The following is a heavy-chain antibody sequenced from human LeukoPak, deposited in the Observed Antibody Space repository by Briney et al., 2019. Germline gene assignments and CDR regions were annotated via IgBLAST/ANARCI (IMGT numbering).Heavy chain of an antibody. D-gene: IGHD6-19*01. V-gene: IGHV4-59*08. Sequence: SETLSLTCAVYGGSFSNYYWTWIRQPPGKGQEWIGYIYYSGSTNYNPSLKSRVTISVDTSKNQFSLKLSSVTAADTAVYYCARLYSSGWPYFDYWGQGTLVTVSS. CDR2: IYYSGST. J-gene: IGHJ4*02. CDR3: ARLYSSGWPYFDY. CDR1: GGSFSNYY.